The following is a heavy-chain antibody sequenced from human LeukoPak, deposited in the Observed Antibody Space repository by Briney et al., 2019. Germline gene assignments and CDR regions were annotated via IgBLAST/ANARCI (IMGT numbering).Heavy chain of an antibody. CDR2: INPNSGGT. D-gene: IGHD1-7*01. V-gene: IGHV1-2*02. Sequence: GASVKVSCKASGYTFTGYYMHWVRQAPGQGLEWMGWINPNSGGTNYAQKFQGRVTMTRDTSISTAYMELSRLRSDDTAVYYCARVSNTGLELLDYWGRGTLVTVSS. CDR3: ARVSNTGLELLDY. J-gene: IGHJ4*02. CDR1: GYTFTGYY.